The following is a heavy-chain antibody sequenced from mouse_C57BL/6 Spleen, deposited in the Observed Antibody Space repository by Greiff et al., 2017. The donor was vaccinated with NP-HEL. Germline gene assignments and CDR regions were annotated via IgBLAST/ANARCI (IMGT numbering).Heavy chain of an antibody. V-gene: IGHV1-81*01. CDR3: ARDYYGSSLDY. CDR1: GYTFTSYG. CDR2: IYPRSGNT. D-gene: IGHD1-1*01. Sequence: VQLQESGAELARPGASVKLSCKASGYTFTSYGISWVKQRTGQGLEWIGEIYPRSGNTYYNEKFKGKATLTADKSSSTAYMELRSLTSEDSAVYFCARDYYGSSLDYWGQGTTLTVSS. J-gene: IGHJ2*01.